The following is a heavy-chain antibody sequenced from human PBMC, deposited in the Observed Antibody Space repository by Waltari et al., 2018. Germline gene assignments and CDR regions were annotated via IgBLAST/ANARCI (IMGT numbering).Heavy chain of an antibody. CDR2: AHRRGRT. CDR1: GDSMSSSDF. V-gene: IGHV4-4*02. Sequence: QVQLQESGPGLVKPWGTLSLTCAGSGDSMSSSDFWSWVRQPPGQGLEWIGQAHRRGRTNYNPSRESRVTMSIDTSNNQFSLKVTSATAADTAVYYCARDRGRGLYLDSWGQGTLVTVSP. J-gene: IGHJ4*02. D-gene: IGHD2-15*01. CDR3: ARDRGRGLYLDS.